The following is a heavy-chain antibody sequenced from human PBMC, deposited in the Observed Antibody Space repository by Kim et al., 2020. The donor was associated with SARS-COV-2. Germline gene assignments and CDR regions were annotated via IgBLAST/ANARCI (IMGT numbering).Heavy chain of an antibody. CDR2: IKQDGSET. V-gene: IGHV3-7*03. J-gene: IGHJ4*02. D-gene: IGHD3-16*01. CDR1: GFTFSGSW. Sequence: GGSLRLSCAASGFTFSGSWMTWVRQAPGKGLECVATIKQDGSETYYVDSVKGRFTISRDNARNSLYLQMNSLRAEDTAMYYCATGRGIYWGQGTLVTVSS. CDR3: ATGRGIY.